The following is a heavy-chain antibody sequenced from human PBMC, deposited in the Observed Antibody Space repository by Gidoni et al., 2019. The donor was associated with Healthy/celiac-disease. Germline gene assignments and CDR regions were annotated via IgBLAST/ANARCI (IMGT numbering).Heavy chain of an antibody. CDR3: ARVQSGSYSDNWFDP. CDR2: IYTSGST. V-gene: IGHV4-61*02. CDR1: GGSISSGSYY. J-gene: IGHJ5*02. Sequence: QVQLQESGPGLVKPSQTLSLTCTVSGGSISSGSYYWSWIRQPAGKGLEWIGRIYTSGSTNYNPSLKSRVTISVDTSKNQFSLKLSSVTAADTAVYYCARVQSGSYSDNWFDPWGQGTLVTVSS. D-gene: IGHD1-26*01.